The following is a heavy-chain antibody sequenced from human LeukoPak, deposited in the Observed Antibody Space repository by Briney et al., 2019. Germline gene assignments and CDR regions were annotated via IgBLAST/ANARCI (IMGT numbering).Heavy chain of an antibody. J-gene: IGHJ4*02. V-gene: IGHV5-51*01. CDR2: IYPGDSDT. Sequence: GESLKISCKGSGYRFTSYWIGWVRQMPGKGLEWMGIIYPGDSDTRYSPSFQGQVTISADKSISTAYLQWSSLKASDTAMYYCARPYYYDSSGYSYYFDYWGQGTLVTVSS. CDR3: ARPYYYDSSGYSYYFDY. D-gene: IGHD3-22*01. CDR1: GYRFTSYW.